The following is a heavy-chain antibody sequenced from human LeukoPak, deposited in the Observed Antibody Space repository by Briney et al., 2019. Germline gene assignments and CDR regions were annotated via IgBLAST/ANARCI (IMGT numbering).Heavy chain of an antibody. V-gene: IGHV3-7*01. Sequence: GGSLRLSCAASGFTFSSYWMSWVRQAPGKGLEWVAKMKGSEEYYVESVKGRFTISRDNAKNSLYLQMNSLRVDDTAVYYCTRWARYCSEVSCYSCIDPWGQGTLVTVSS. D-gene: IGHD2-15*01. CDR1: GFTFSSYW. CDR3: TRWARYCSEVSCYSCIDP. J-gene: IGHJ5*02. CDR2: MKGSEE.